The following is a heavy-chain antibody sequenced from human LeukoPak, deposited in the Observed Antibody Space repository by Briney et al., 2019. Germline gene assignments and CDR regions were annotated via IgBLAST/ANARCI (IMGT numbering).Heavy chain of an antibody. J-gene: IGHJ4*02. Sequence: ASVKVSCKASGYTFTSCDFNWVRQATGQRPEWMGWMSPNSGDTGYAQKLQGRVTMTTDTSTSTAYMELRSLRSDDTAVYYCARDLFGHTMIANWGQGTLVTVSS. CDR3: ARDLFGHTMIAN. D-gene: IGHD3-22*01. CDR2: MSPNSGDT. CDR1: GYTFTSCD. V-gene: IGHV1-8*01.